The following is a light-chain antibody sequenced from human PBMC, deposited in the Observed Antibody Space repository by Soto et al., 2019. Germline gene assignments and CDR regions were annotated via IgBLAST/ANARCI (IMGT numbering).Light chain of an antibody. CDR1: SGVVSGGHY. CDR3: LLSFSGAYVV. V-gene: IGLV7-46*01. Sequence: QSVVTQDPSVTVSPGGTVTLTCGSNSGVVSGGHYPCWFQQKPGQAPRTLIYETTLKHPWTPARFSGSLLGGKAALTLSGAQPEDEAEYYCLLSFSGAYVVFGGGTKVTVL. CDR2: ETT. J-gene: IGLJ3*02.